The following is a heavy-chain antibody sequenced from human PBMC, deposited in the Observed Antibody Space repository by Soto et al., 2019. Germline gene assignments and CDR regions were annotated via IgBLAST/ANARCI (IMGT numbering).Heavy chain of an antibody. CDR2: LYNTGST. J-gene: IGHJ6*02. D-gene: IGHD2-21*02. CDR1: GGSISRYY. V-gene: IGHV4-59*01. Sequence: SETLSLTCTVSGGSISRYYWSWIRQPPGKGLEWIGYLYNTGSTIYNPSLESRVTISVDTSKNQFSLKLNSVTAADTAVYYCARDLWGYCGTDCYPLDVWGPGTTVTVS. CDR3: ARDLWGYCGTDCYPLDV.